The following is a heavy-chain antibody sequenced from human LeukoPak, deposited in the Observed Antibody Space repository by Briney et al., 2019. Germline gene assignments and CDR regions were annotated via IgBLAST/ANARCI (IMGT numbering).Heavy chain of an antibody. CDR3: ARDREKWELPVWAFDI. CDR1: GFTFSSYA. V-gene: IGHV3-23*01. J-gene: IGHJ3*02. D-gene: IGHD1-26*01. CDR2: ISGSGGST. Sequence: GGSLRLSCAASGFTFSSYAMSWVRQAPGKGLEWVSAISGSGGSTYYADSVKGRFTISRDNAKNSLYLQMNSLRAEDTAVYYCARDREKWELPVWAFDIWGQGTMVTVSS.